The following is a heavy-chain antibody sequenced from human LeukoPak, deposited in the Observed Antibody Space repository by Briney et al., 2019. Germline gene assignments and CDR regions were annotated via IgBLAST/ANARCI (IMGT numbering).Heavy chain of an antibody. Sequence: NPSETLSLTCAVYGGSFSGYYWSWIRQPPGKGLEWIGEINHSGSTNYNPSLKSRVTISVDTSKNQFSLKLSSVTAADTAVYYCARGIAVAGVPYYFDYWGQGTLVTVSS. CDR1: GGSFSGYY. D-gene: IGHD6-19*01. J-gene: IGHJ4*02. CDR3: ARGIAVAGVPYYFDY. V-gene: IGHV4-34*01. CDR2: INHSGST.